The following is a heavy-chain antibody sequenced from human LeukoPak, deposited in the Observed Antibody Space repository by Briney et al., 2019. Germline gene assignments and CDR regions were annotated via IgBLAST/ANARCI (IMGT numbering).Heavy chain of an antibody. J-gene: IGHJ3*02. CDR3: VTKGEVTLLIKNAFDK. CDR2: INYDGSEK. CDR1: GFTFSTYW. Sequence: GGSLRLSCAASGFTFSTYWMSWVRQAPEKGLEWVATINYDGSEKYYLGSVRGRFTVSRDNAKDSLYLQLNSLRAEDKAIYYCVTKGEVTLLIKNAFDKWGQGTMVTVSS. D-gene: IGHD2-21*02. V-gene: IGHV3-7*01.